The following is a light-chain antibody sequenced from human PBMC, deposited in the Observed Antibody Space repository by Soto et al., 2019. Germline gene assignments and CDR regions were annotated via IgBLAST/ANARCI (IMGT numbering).Light chain of an antibody. Sequence: DIQMTQSPSSLSASVGDRVTITCRASQSISRSLNWYKQRPGKAPKLLIYAASSLQSGVTSRFSGSGSGTDFTLTINSLQPEDFATYYCQQSYRNPPTFGQGTKVEIK. J-gene: IGKJ1*01. CDR2: AAS. CDR3: QQSYRNPPT. V-gene: IGKV1-39*01. CDR1: QSISRS.